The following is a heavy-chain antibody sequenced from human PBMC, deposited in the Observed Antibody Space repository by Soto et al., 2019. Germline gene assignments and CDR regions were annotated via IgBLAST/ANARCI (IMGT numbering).Heavy chain of an antibody. J-gene: IGHJ6*02. Sequence: GGSLRLSCAASGFTFSSYGTHWVRQAPGKGLEWGAVISYEGSNKYYADPVKGRFTISRDNSKNTLYLQMNSLRAEDTAVYYCAKAYKGTYYDFWSGYYTDDYYYGMDVWGQGTTVTVSS. CDR3: AKAYKGTYYDFWSGYYTDDYYYGMDV. CDR2: ISYEGSNK. CDR1: GFTFSSYG. V-gene: IGHV3-30*18. D-gene: IGHD3-3*01.